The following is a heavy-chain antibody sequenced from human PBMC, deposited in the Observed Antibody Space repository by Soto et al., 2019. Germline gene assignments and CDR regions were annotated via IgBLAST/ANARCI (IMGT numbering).Heavy chain of an antibody. CDR1: GFTFSSYA. V-gene: IGHV3-23*01. Sequence: EVQLLESGGGLVQPGGSLRLSCAASGFTFSSYAMSWVRQAPGKGLEWVSAISGSGGSTYYADSVKGRFTISRDNPKNTLYLQMNSLRAEDTAVYYCAKGSGIQETVELGYWGQGTLVTVSS. CDR3: AKGSGIQETVELGY. CDR2: ISGSGGST. D-gene: IGHD3-3*01. J-gene: IGHJ4*02.